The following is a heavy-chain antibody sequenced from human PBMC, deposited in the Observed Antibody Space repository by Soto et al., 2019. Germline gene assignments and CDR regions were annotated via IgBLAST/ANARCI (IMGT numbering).Heavy chain of an antibody. CDR2: ISGNCGSI. V-gene: IGHV3-9*01. Sequence: EVQLVESGGGLVQPGRSLRLSCAASGFTFDDYAMHWVRQAPGKGLEWVSGISGNCGSIGYADSVKGRFTISRDNAKNSLYLQMNSLRAENTALYYCAKGTELLWFGEPADYWGKGTLVTVSS. J-gene: IGHJ4*02. CDR1: GFTFDDYA. D-gene: IGHD3-10*01. CDR3: AKGTELLWFGEPADY.